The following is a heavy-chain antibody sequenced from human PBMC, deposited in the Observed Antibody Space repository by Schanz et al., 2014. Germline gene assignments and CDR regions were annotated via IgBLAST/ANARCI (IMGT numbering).Heavy chain of an antibody. Sequence: QIQLVQSGPEVKKPGATVKVSCKASGYIFINSGISWVRQAPGQGLEWMGWISVYNHNKEYDQKFQGRVTMTTDTSTSTAYMALTELRSDDTAVYYCARDRRFIDRDDLYYFDSWGQGTLVTVSS. V-gene: IGHV1-18*01. J-gene: IGHJ4*02. CDR3: ARDRRFIDRDDLYYFDS. D-gene: IGHD3-16*02. CDR1: GYIFINSG. CDR2: ISVYNHNK.